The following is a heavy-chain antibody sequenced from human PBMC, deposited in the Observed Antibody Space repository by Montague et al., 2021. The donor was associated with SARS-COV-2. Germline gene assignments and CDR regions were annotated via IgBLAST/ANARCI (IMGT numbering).Heavy chain of an antibody. CDR2: IYYSGSS. D-gene: IGHD6-19*01. Sequence: SETLSLTCSVSGDSISHSSFYWGWIRQPPGKGLEWIGRIYYSGSSSYNPSLKSRVTISIDTSKNQFSLELSSVTAADTAVYYCARDRRGMAMAGRAYYYYYMDVWGKGTTVTVSS. CDR3: ARDRRGMAMAGRAYYYYYMDV. CDR1: GDSISHSSFY. V-gene: IGHV4-39*02. J-gene: IGHJ6*03.